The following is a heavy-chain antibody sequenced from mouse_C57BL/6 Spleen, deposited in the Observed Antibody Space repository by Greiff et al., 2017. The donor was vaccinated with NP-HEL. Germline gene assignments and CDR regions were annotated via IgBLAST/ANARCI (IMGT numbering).Heavy chain of an antibody. J-gene: IGHJ4*01. CDR2: ISYDGSN. CDR1: GYSITSGYY. D-gene: IGHD3-1*01. Sequence: EVQLQESGPGLVKPSPSLSLSCSVTGYSITSGYYWNWIRQFPGNKLEWVGYISYDGSNNSNPSLKNRISITRDTSKNQFFLKLNSVTTEDTATYYCAREEPSDAMDYWGQGTSVTVSS. CDR3: AREEPSDAMDY. V-gene: IGHV3-6*01.